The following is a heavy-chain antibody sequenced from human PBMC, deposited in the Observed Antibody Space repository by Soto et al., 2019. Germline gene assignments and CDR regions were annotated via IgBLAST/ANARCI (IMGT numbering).Heavy chain of an antibody. J-gene: IGHJ6*02. V-gene: IGHV4-30-4*01. CDR2: ISYSGST. CDR3: ARAANNYYGMDV. CDR1: GASISSDDYY. Sequence: SEPLSLTCSISGASISSDDYYWSWFRQPPGKGLEWIGYISYSGSTYYNPSLKSRITISVHTSKNQFSLILSSVTAADTAVFYCARAANNYYGMDVWGQGTTVTVSS. D-gene: IGHD6-25*01.